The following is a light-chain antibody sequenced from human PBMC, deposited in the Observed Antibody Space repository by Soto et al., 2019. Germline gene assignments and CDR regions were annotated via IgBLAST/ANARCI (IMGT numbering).Light chain of an antibody. Sequence: QSVLTQPPSASGTPGQRATISCCGSNSNIGSDIVNCYQLLPGAAPEVLINTTNQRPSGVPERFSGSKSGTSASLAISGLQSEDEANSSCATWDGGLSGVVFGGGTQLTVL. V-gene: IGLV1-44*01. J-gene: IGLJ2*01. CDR1: NSNIGSDI. CDR3: ATWDGGLSGVV. CDR2: TTN.